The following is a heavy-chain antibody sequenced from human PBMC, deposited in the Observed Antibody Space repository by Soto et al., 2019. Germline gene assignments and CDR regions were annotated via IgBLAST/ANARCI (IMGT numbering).Heavy chain of an antibody. V-gene: IGHV3-30-3*01. CDR2: ISYDGNYK. Sequence: GGSVRRSCAASGFTFSSYAMHWVRQAPGKGLEWVAIISYDGNYKYYADSVKGRFTISRDSSKNTLSLQMNSLRPEDTAVYFCARGRMGAAWSGLDYWGQGTLVTVSS. CDR1: GFTFSSYA. J-gene: IGHJ4*02. D-gene: IGHD1-26*01. CDR3: ARGRMGAAWSGLDY.